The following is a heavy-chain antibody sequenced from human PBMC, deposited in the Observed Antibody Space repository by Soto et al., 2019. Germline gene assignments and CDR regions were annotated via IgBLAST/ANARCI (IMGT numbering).Heavy chain of an antibody. CDR2: IVVGSGNT. CDR1: GFTFTSSA. J-gene: IGHJ6*02. Sequence: SVKVSCKASGFTFTSSAVQWVRQARGQRLEWIGWIVVGSGNTNYAQKFQERVAITRDMSTSTAYMELSSLRSEDTAVYYCAADNYDFWSGSYYYYYGMDVWGQGTTVTVSS. CDR3: AADNYDFWSGSYYYYYGMDV. V-gene: IGHV1-58*01. D-gene: IGHD3-3*01.